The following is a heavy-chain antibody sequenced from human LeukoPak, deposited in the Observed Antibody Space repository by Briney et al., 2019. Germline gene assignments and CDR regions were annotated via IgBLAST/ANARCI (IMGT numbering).Heavy chain of an antibody. V-gene: IGHV3-64D*06. CDR3: VKAAYYYGSGRGAFDI. J-gene: IGHJ3*02. D-gene: IGHD3-10*01. Sequence: PGGSLRLSCSASGFTFSSYAIHWVRQAPGKGLEYVSAISSNGGSTYYADSVKGRFTISGDNSKSTLYLQMSSLRAEDTAVYYCVKAAYYYGSGRGAFDIWGQGTMVTVSS. CDR1: GFTFSSYA. CDR2: ISSNGGST.